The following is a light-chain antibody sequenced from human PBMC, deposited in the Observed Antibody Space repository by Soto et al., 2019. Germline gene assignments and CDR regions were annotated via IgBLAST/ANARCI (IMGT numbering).Light chain of an antibody. V-gene: IGKV3-20*01. Sequence: EIVLTQSPGTLSFSPGERATLSCRSSQSVSSSYLAWYQQKPGQAPRLLIYGASSRATGIPDRFSGSGSGKDFTLTITRLEPEDFAVYYCKQYGRSPWTFGQGIKVEIX. CDR2: GAS. CDR1: QSVSSSY. J-gene: IGKJ1*01. CDR3: KQYGRSPWT.